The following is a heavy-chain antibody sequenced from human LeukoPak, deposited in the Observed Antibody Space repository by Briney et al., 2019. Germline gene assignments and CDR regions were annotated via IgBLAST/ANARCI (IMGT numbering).Heavy chain of an antibody. J-gene: IGHJ5*02. CDR2: INPSGGST. CDR3: ARAGRIAVAGTPRRFDP. V-gene: IGHV1-46*01. CDR1: GYTFTSYY. Sequence: ASVKVSCKASGYTFTSYYMHWVRQAPGQGLEWMGIINPSGGSTSYAQKFQGRVTMTRDTSTSTVYMELSSLRSEDTAVYYCARAGRIAVAGTPRRFDPWGQGTLVTVSS. D-gene: IGHD6-19*01.